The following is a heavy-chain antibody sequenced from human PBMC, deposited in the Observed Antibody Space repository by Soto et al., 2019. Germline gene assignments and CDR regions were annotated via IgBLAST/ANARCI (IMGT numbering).Heavy chain of an antibody. J-gene: IGHJ4*01. Sequence: PWGSRRLFGLVSGFTVNTNYMYWVHQAPGRGLAWVLVMYSGGDIHYAASVKGRFTISRDTSENTLYLRMDKLRVEDTAVYSCVSRIPSWVFDDWGQGTLVTVSS. V-gene: IGHV3-53*01. CDR2: MYSGGDI. D-gene: IGHD3-16*01. CDR3: VSRIPSWVFDD. CDR1: GFTVNTNY.